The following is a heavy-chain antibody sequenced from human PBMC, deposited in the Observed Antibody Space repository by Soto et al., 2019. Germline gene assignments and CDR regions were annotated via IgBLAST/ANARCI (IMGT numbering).Heavy chain of an antibody. CDR3: AKLYWNPRYFDY. CDR2: ITDSGGST. Sequence: GGSLRLSCAASGFTFTNVAMTWVRQAPGKGLEWVSTITDSGGSTDYADSVKGRFTISRDNSKSTLYLQMNNLRADDTAVYYCAKLYWNPRYFDYWGQGARVTVS. V-gene: IGHV3-23*01. D-gene: IGHD1-1*01. J-gene: IGHJ4*02. CDR1: GFTFTNVA.